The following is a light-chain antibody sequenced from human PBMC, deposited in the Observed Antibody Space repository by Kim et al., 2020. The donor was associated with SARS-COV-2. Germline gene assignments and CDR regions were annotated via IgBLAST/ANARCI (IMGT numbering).Light chain of an antibody. CDR1: QSVSSY. CDR2: DAS. J-gene: IGKJ1*01. V-gene: IGKV3-11*01. CDR3: QQRYTWPPWT. Sequence: EIVLTQSPATLSLSPGERATLSCRASQSVSSYLAWYQQKPGQAPRLLIYDASNRATGIPARFSGSGSGTDFTLTISSLQPEDFAVYYCQQRYTWPPWTFGQGTKVDIK.